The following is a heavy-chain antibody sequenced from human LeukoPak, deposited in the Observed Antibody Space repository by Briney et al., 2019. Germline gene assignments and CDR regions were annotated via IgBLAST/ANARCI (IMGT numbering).Heavy chain of an antibody. Sequence: PGGSLRLSCAASGFTFSTYSMNWIRQPPGKGLEWIGSIYYSGSTYYNPSLKSRVTISVDTSKNQFSLKLSSVTAADTAVYYCARAPRYYYDSSGYYAAFDIWGQGTMVTVSS. CDR2: IYYSGST. V-gene: IGHV4-39*07. CDR1: GFTFSTYS. CDR3: ARAPRYYYDSSGYYAAFDI. J-gene: IGHJ3*02. D-gene: IGHD3-22*01.